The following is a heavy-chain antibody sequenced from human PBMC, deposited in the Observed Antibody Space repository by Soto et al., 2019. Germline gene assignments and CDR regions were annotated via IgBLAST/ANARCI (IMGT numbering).Heavy chain of an antibody. V-gene: IGHV3-21*01. Sequence: GGSLRLSCAASGFTFSSYSMNWVRQAPGKGLEWVSSISSSSSYIYYADSVKGRFTISRDNAKNSLYLQMNSLRAEDTAVYYCAGQRDPGGMTTVTGILYWGQGTLVTVS. CDR2: ISSSSSYI. J-gene: IGHJ4*02. D-gene: IGHD4-17*01. CDR3: AGQRDPGGMTTVTGILY. CDR1: GFTFSSYS.